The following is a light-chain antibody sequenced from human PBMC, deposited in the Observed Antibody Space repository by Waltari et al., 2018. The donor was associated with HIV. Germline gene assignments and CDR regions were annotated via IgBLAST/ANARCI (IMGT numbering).Light chain of an antibody. Sequence: QSALTQPASVSGSPGQSITISCTGSNTDVAGYNYVPWYQQHPGKAPKLMIYEVSNRPSGVSNRFSGSKSGNTASLTISGLQTEDEADYYCSSYTSSNTLVFGGGTKLTVL. CDR3: SSYTSSNTLV. CDR1: NTDVAGYNY. J-gene: IGLJ2*01. V-gene: IGLV2-14*01. CDR2: EVS.